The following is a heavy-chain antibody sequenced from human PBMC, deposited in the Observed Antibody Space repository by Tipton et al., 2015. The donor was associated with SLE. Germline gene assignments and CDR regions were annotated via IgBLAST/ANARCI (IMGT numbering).Heavy chain of an antibody. V-gene: IGHV3-30*04. CDR1: GFTFSNYA. CDR2: ISYDGSNK. D-gene: IGHD3-10*01. Sequence: SLRLSCAASGFTFSNYAMNWVRQGEGKGLEWVAVISYDGSNKYYADSVKGRFTISRDNSKNTLYLQMNSLRAEDTAVYYCARQGTRGSGSYSYFDYWGQGTLVTVSS. J-gene: IGHJ4*02. CDR3: ARQGTRGSGSYSYFDY.